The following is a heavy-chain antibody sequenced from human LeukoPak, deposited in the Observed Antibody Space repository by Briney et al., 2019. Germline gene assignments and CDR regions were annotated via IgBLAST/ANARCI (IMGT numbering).Heavy chain of an antibody. CDR3: ARRTSNPVGAIDY. J-gene: IGHJ4*02. CDR2: ISSSGST. D-gene: IGHD1-26*01. CDR1: GGSISSSDYY. V-gene: IGHV4-39*01. Sequence: ASETLSLTCTVSGGSISSSDYYWGWIRQPPEKGLEWIWAISSSGSTYYSPSLKSRVTISVDSSKNQFSLKLSSVTAADTAVYYCARRTSNPVGAIDYWGQGTLVTVSS.